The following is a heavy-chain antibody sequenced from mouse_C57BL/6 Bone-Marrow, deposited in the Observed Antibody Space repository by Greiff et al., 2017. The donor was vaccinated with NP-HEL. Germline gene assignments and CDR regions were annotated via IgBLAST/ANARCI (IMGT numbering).Heavy chain of an antibody. D-gene: IGHD2-1*01. CDR1: GYTFTSYW. V-gene: IGHV1-64*01. Sequence: VQLQQPGAELVKPGASVKLSCKASGYTFTSYWMHWVKQRPGQGLEWIGMIHPNSGSTNYNEKFKSKATLTVDKSSSTAYMQLSSLTSEDSAVYYCSRSVIYFYAMDYWGQGTSVTVSS. CDR3: SRSVIYFYAMDY. J-gene: IGHJ4*01. CDR2: IHPNSGST.